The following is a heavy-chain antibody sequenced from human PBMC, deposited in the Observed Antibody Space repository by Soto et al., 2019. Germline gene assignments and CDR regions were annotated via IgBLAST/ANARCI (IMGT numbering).Heavy chain of an antibody. CDR3: ARHNNLQTNYYYYGLDV. CDR1: GGSISSYY. Sequence: PSETLSLTCTVSGGSISSYYWSWIRQPPGKGLEWIGYIYYSGSTNYNPSLKSRVTISVDTSKNQFSLKLNSVTAADTAVYYCARHNNLQTNYYYYGLDVWGQGTTVTVSS. V-gene: IGHV4-59*08. D-gene: IGHD1-1*01. CDR2: IYYSGST. J-gene: IGHJ6*02.